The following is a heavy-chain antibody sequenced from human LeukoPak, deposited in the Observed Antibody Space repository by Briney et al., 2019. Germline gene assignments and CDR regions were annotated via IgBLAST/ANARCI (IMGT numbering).Heavy chain of an antibody. CDR3: ARQGGYSSSWYEDY. CDR2: IYYSGST. Sequence: WIRQPPGKGLEWIGSIYYSGSTYYNPSLKSRVTISVDTSKNQFSLKLSSVTAADTAVYYCARQGGYSSSWYEDYWGQGTLVTVSS. D-gene: IGHD6-13*01. J-gene: IGHJ4*02. V-gene: IGHV4-39*01.